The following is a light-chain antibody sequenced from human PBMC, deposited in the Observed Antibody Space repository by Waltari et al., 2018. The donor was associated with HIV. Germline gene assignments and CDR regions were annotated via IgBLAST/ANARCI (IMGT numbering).Light chain of an antibody. CDR1: SSNI. CDR2: RNN. J-gene: IGLJ2*01. CDR3: AAWGDSLSGPVV. Sequence: QSVLTQPPSVSGTPGQRVTISCSGSSSNIHWYQQLPGTAPKLLIYRNNQRPSGLPDRFSGSKSGTAASTATSGLRSEDEADYHCAAWGDSLSGPVVFGGGTKLTVL. V-gene: IGLV1-47*01.